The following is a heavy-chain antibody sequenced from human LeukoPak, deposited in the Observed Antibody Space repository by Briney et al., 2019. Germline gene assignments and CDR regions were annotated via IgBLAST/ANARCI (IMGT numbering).Heavy chain of an antibody. D-gene: IGHD2-21*02. Sequence: SETLSLTCAVYGGSFSGYYWNWIRQPPGKGLEWIGEINHSGSTNYNPSLKSRLTISVDTSKNQFSLKLRSVMAADTAVYYCARAYCVGDCTVLHIYFDNWGQGTLVTVSS. J-gene: IGHJ4*02. CDR1: GGSFSGYY. V-gene: IGHV4-34*01. CDR3: ARAYCVGDCTVLHIYFDN. CDR2: INHSGST.